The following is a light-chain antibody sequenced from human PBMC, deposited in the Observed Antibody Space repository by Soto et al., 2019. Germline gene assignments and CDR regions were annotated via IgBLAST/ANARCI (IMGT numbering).Light chain of an antibody. CDR2: GAS. V-gene: IGKV3-20*01. Sequence: EIVLTQSPGTLSLSPGERATLSCRASQSVSSSYLAWYQQKSGQAPRLLIYGASSRATGIPDRFSGSGSGTDFTLTISRLEPEDFAAYYCQQYGSSPITFRQGTRLEIK. CDR1: QSVSSSY. CDR3: QQYGSSPIT. J-gene: IGKJ5*01.